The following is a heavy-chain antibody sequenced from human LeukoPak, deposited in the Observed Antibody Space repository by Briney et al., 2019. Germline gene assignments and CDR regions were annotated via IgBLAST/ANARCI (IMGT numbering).Heavy chain of an antibody. V-gene: IGHV3-23*01. Sequence: GGSLRLSCAASGFTFSNYAMSWVRQAPGKGLEWVSVISGGGDSTYYGDSVKGRFTISRDNSKNTLYLQMNSLRAEDTAVYYCAKGRGYRYGYDAFDIWGQETMVTVSS. CDR1: GFTFSNYA. CDR2: ISGGGDST. CDR3: AKGRGYRYGYDAFDI. J-gene: IGHJ3*02. D-gene: IGHD5-18*01.